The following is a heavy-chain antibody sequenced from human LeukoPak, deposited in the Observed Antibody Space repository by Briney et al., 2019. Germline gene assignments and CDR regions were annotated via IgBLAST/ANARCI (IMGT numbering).Heavy chain of an antibody. D-gene: IGHD6-19*01. CDR1: GASIGLYY. J-gene: IGHJ6*02. V-gene: IGHV4-4*07. CDR2: IYTSGTS. Sequence: SETLSLTCTVSGASIGLYYWSWIRQPAGKGLEWIGRIYTSGTSNYSPSLKSRVTMSLDLSKNQLSLKLNSVTAADTAVYYCARDRAVPHYYYGMDVWGQGTTVTVSS. CDR3: ARDRAVPHYYYGMDV.